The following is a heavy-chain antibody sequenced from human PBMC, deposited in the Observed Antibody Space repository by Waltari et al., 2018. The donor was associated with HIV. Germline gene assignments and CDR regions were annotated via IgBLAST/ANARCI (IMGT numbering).Heavy chain of an antibody. CDR3: ASLPRAPDTGFGMDV. D-gene: IGHD5-18*01. Sequence: VQVVESGGGLVLPGGSLSLSCEGSGFNINGNYMSWVRQPPGKGLEWVAMIYNGGGTKYTDAVKGRFIISGDNSKNTILLQMNRLRIEDTAVYYCASLPRAPDTGFGMDVWGQGTTVTVSS. CDR1: GFNINGNY. V-gene: IGHV3-66*01. J-gene: IGHJ6*02. CDR2: IYNGGGT.